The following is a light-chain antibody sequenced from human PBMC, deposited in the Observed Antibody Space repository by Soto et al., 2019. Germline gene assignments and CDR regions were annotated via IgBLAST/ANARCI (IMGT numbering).Light chain of an antibody. J-gene: IGKJ2*01. CDR3: HQYDNCPFT. Sequence: IQMTQSPSSLSASVGDRVTITCQASRDIDNYLNWYQQKPGKAPNLLIYDASNLQTGVPLRFSGSRSGTHFTLTISSLQPEDMGTYSCHQYDNCPFTCGEGTKLAI. CDR1: RDIDNY. CDR2: DAS. V-gene: IGKV1-33*01.